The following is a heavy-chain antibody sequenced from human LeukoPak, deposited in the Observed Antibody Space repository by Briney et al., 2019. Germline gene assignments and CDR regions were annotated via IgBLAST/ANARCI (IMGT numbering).Heavy chain of an antibody. J-gene: IGHJ4*02. CDR1: GFTVSSNY. V-gene: IGHV3-66*02. Sequence: GGSPRLSCAASGFTVSSNYMSWVRQAPGKGLEWVSVIYSGGSTYYADSVKGRFAISRDNSKSTLYLQMNSLRAEDTAVYYCAREKTGAGLDYWGQGTLVTVSS. CDR2: IYSGGST. CDR3: AREKTGAGLDY.